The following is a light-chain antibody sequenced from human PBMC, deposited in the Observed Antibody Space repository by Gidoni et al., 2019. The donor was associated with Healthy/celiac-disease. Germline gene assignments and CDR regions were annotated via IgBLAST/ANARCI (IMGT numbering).Light chain of an antibody. CDR2: DVS. V-gene: IGLV2-14*01. J-gene: IGLJ2*01. Sequence: QSALTQPASVSGSPGQSLTIPCTGTSSDVGGSNYVSWYQQHPGKAPKLMIYDVSNRPSGVSNRFSGSESGNTASLTISGLQAEDEADYYCSSYTSSSTVVFGGGTKLT. CDR1: SSDVGGSNY. CDR3: SSYTSSSTVV.